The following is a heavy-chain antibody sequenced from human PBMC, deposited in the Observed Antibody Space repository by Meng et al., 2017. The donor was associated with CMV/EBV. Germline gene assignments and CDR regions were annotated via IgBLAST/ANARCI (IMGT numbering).Heavy chain of an antibody. CDR2: INPNSGGT. V-gene: IGHV1-2*02. J-gene: IGHJ3*02. CDR3: ARTYYDFWSGYYGADAFDI. CDR1: GYTFTGYS. D-gene: IGHD3-3*01. Sequence: ASVKVSCKASGYTFTGYSMHWVRQAPGQGLEWMGWINPNSGGTNYAQKFQGRVTMTRDTSISTAYMELSRLRSDDTAVYYCARTYYDFWSGYYGADAFDIWGQGTMVTVSS.